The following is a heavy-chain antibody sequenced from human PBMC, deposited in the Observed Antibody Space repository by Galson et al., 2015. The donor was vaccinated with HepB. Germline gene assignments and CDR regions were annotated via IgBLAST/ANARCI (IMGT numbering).Heavy chain of an antibody. J-gene: IGHJ6*02. V-gene: IGHV3-73*01. CDR1: GFTFSGST. Sequence: SLRLSCAASGFTFSGSTMHWVRQASGKGLEWVGRIRSKSDSYATAFAASVKGRFTISRDDSEDTAFLQMNSLKTEDTAVYYRMTTVSAGGGMDVWGQGTTVTVSS. CDR2: IRSKSDSYAT. D-gene: IGHD4-17*01. CDR3: MTTVSAGGGMDV.